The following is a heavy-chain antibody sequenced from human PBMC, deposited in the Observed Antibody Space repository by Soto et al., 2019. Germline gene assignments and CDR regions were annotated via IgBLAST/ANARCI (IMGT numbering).Heavy chain of an antibody. J-gene: IGHJ4*02. D-gene: IGHD2-15*01. CDR3: ARGQEPLLNFGY. CDR2: INAGNGNT. CDR1: GYTFTSYA. Sequence: ASVKVSCKASGYTFTSYAMHWVRQAPGQRLEWMGWINAGNGNTKYSQKFQGRVTITRDTSACTAYMELSSLRSEDTAVYYCARGQEPLLNFGYWGQGTLVTVSS. V-gene: IGHV1-3*01.